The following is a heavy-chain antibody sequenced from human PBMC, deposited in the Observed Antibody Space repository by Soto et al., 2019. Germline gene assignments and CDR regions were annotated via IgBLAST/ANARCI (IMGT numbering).Heavy chain of an antibody. D-gene: IGHD3-10*01. J-gene: IGHJ5*02. V-gene: IGHV2-5*02. CDR2: IYWDDDK. Sequence: SGPPLVNHTQTLTLTCTFSGFSLSTSGVGVGWIRQPPGKALEWLALIYWDDDKRYSPSLKSRLTITKDTSKNQVVPTMTNMDPLDTATYYLSHKEYFFASGTYYHVSRFDRRCQGT. CDR3: SHKEYFFASGTYYHVSRFDR. CDR1: GFSLSTSGVG.